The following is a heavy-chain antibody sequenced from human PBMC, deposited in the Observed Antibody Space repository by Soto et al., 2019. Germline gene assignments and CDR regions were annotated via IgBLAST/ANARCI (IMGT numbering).Heavy chain of an antibody. D-gene: IGHD3-10*01. V-gene: IGHV4-59*08. CDR3: ARFYVSGWLHNWFDP. CDR2: IYYSGST. J-gene: IGHJ5*02. CDR1: GGSISSYY. Sequence: PSETLSLTCTVSGGSISSYYWSWIRQPPGKGLEWIGYIYYSGSTNYNPSLKSRVTISVDTSKNQFSLKLSSVTAADTAVYYCARFYVSGWLHNWFDPWGQGTLVTVSS.